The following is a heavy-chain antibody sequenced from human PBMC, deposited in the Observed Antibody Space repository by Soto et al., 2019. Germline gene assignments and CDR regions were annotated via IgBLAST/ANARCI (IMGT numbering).Heavy chain of an antibody. CDR3: AMVFDL. Sequence: GGSLSLSCAASGFPFSSHRIHWVRQAPGKGLEWVSRIDTDGGGTGYADSVKGRFTISTDNAKNTVYLQMNGLRAEDTAVYYCAMVFDLWGQGTLVTVSS. CDR2: IDTDGGGT. J-gene: IGHJ5*02. CDR1: GFPFSSHR. V-gene: IGHV3-74*01.